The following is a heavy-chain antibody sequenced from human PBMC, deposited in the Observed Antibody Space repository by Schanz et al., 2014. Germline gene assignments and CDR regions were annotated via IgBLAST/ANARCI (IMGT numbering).Heavy chain of an antibody. CDR3: ATDYSGGGCHI. J-gene: IGHJ3*02. CDR2: VSRDGFTK. D-gene: IGHD6-19*01. Sequence: QVQLEESGGGMVQPGGSLRLSCVASGFSFSGFAVHWVRQAPGKGLEWVSIVSRDGFTKHYADSVRGRFTLSRDNSKHTVYLQMTSLRAEDNALYFCATDYSGGGCHIWGQGTMVTVSS. CDR1: GFSFSGFA. V-gene: IGHV3-30*04.